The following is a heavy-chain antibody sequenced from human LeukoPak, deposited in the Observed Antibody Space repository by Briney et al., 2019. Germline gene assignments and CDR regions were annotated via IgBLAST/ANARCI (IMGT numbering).Heavy chain of an antibody. V-gene: IGHV4-4*07. CDR1: GGSFTIYY. D-gene: IGHD3-16*01. J-gene: IGHJ4*02. CDR2: IYSSGST. CDR3: AGQYDYIRGSYTPQVDY. Sequence: PSETLSLTCTVSGGSFTIYYWIWIRQPAGKALEWIGRIYSSGSTNYNPSLKSRVTMSVDTSRNQFSLNLSSVTAADTAVYYCAGQYDYIRGSYTPQVDYWGQGTLVTVSA.